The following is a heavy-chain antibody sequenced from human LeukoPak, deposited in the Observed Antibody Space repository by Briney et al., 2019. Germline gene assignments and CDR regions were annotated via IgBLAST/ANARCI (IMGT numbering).Heavy chain of an antibody. V-gene: IGHV1-69*04. CDR3: ARDSVRYFDWSTFDY. D-gene: IGHD3-9*01. CDR2: IIPILGIA. CDR1: GYTFTSYG. Sequence: GASVKVSCKASGYTFTSYGISWVRQAPGQGLEWMGRIIPILGIANYAQKFQGRVTITAEKSTSTAYMELSSLRSEDTAVYYCARDSVRYFDWSTFDYWGQGTLVTVSS. J-gene: IGHJ4*02.